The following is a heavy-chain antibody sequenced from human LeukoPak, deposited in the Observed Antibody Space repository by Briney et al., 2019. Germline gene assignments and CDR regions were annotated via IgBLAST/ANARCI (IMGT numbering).Heavy chain of an antibody. CDR3: ARDLAPPDY. J-gene: IGHJ4*02. CDR2: ISAYNGNT. Sequence: GASVKVSCKASGGTFSSYAISWVRQAPGQGLEWMGWISAYNGNTNYAQKLQGRVTMTTDTSTSTAYMELRSLRSDDTAVYYCARDLAPPDYWGQGTLSPSPQ. V-gene: IGHV1-18*01. CDR1: GGTFSSYA.